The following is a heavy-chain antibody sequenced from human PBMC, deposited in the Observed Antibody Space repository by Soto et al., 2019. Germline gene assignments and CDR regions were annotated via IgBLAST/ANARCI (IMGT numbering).Heavy chain of an antibody. V-gene: IGHV1-3*01. Sequence: QVQLVQSGAEVKKPGASVKVSCKASGYTFTSYAMHWVRQAPGQRLEWMGCINAGNGNTKYSQKFQGRVTITRDTSASTAYMELSSLRSEDTTVYYCARVMISGLGYGMDVWGQGTTVTVSS. D-gene: IGHD3-10*01. CDR3: ARVMISGLGYGMDV. CDR1: GYTFTSYA. CDR2: INAGNGNT. J-gene: IGHJ6*02.